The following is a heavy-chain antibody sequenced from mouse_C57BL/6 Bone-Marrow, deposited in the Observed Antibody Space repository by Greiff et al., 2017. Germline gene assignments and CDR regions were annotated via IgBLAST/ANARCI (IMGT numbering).Heavy chain of an antibody. CDR2: IDPETGGT. J-gene: IGHJ3*01. CDR1: GYTFTDYE. Sequence: VKLVESGAELVRPGASVTLSCKASGYTFTDYEMHWVKQTPVHGLEWIGAIDPETGGTAYNQKFKGKAILTADKSSSTAYMELHSLTSEDSAVYYCSREGSNYPFAYWGQGTLVTVSA. V-gene: IGHV1-15*01. D-gene: IGHD2-5*01. CDR3: SREGSNYPFAY.